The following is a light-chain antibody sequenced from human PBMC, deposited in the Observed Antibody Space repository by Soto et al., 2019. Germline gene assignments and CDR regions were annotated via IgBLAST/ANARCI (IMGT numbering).Light chain of an antibody. J-gene: IGKJ1*01. CDR3: QQYNSYSWT. CDR2: DAS. CDR1: QSISSW. Sequence: EIQMTQPPCTLSASLGDRVTITCRASQSISSWLAWYQQKPGKAPKLLIYDASSLESGVPSRFSGSGSGTEFTLTISSLQPDDFATYYCQQYNSYSWTFGQGTKVDI. V-gene: IGKV1-5*01.